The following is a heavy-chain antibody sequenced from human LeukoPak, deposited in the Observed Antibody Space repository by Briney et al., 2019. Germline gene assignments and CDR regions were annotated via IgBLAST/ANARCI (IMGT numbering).Heavy chain of an antibody. Sequence: SETLSLTCTVSGGPINYYYWSWIRQPPGKGLEWIGEINHSGSTNYNPSLKSRVTISVDTSKNQFSLKLSSVTAADTAVYYCARGRWSGNSKWHFQHWGQGTLVTVSS. D-gene: IGHD4-23*01. J-gene: IGHJ1*01. CDR2: INHSGST. V-gene: IGHV4-34*01. CDR3: ARGRWSGNSKWHFQH. CDR1: GGPINYYY.